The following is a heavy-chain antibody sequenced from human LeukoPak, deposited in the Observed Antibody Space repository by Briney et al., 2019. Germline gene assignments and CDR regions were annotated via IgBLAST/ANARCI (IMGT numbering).Heavy chain of an antibody. CDR3: ARATGDWYYYYYMDV. CDR2: IYYSGST. D-gene: IGHD7-27*01. J-gene: IGHJ6*03. Sequence: PSETLSLTCTVSGGSISSSNYYWGWIRQPPGKGLEWIGSIYYSGSTYYNPSLKSRVTISVDTSKNQFSLKLSSVTAADTAVYYCARATGDWYYYYYMDVWGKGTTVTVSS. V-gene: IGHV4-39*07. CDR1: GGSISSSNYY.